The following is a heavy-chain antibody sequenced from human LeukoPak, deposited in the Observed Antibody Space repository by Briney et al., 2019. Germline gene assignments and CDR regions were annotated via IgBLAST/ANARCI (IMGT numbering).Heavy chain of an antibody. CDR2: IIPNLGIA. CDR3: ARDQAVAGPRVFDY. J-gene: IGHJ4*02. CDR1: GGTFTSYA. Sequence: ASVKVSCKASGGTFTSYAISWVRQAPGQGLEWMGRIIPNLGIANYAQKFQGRVTMTADTSTSTAYMELSSLRSEDTAVYYCARDQAVAGPRVFDYWGQGTLVTVSS. D-gene: IGHD6-19*01. V-gene: IGHV1-69*04.